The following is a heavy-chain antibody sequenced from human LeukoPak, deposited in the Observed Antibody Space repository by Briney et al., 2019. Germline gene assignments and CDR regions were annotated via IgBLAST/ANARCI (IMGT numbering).Heavy chain of an antibody. J-gene: IGHJ1*01. CDR3: ASPRGDDSGGYYTWYFHH. CDR1: GGSITTYY. D-gene: IGHD3-22*01. CDR2: IYPGGTT. Sequence: PSETLSLTCTVSGGSITTYYWSWIRQSPGKGLEWIGYIYPGGTTSYNPSLTSRVTISLDRSRSQFSLKLSSVTAADTAVYFCASPRGDDSGGYYTWYFHHWGQGILVTVSS. V-gene: IGHV4-4*08.